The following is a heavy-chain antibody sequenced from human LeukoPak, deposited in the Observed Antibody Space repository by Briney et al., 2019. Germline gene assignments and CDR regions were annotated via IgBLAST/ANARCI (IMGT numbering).Heavy chain of an antibody. J-gene: IGHJ4*02. Sequence: GGSLRLSCAASGFTVSSNYMSWVRQAPGKGLDWVSGISGSGGTTYYADSVEGRFTISRDNSKNTLYLQMNILRAEDTAVYYCANVRYFDWYYFDYWGQGALVTVSS. D-gene: IGHD3-9*01. V-gene: IGHV3-23*01. CDR1: GFTVSSNY. CDR2: ISGSGGTT. CDR3: ANVRYFDWYYFDY.